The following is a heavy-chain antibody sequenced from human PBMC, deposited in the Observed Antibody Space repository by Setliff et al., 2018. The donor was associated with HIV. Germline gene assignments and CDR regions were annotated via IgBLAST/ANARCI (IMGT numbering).Heavy chain of an antibody. V-gene: IGHV4-39*01. CDR3: ARQYGAVKSVVTVVAKYFPH. Sequence: SETLSLTCNVSGGSIRSSSYYWGWIRQPPGKGLEWLGSIYYRGSTYYNPSLKSRLTLSVDTSKNHFPLKLTSVTAADTAVYYCARQYGAVKSVVTVVAKYFPHWGQGTLVTSPQ. CDR1: GGSIRSSSYY. CDR2: IYYRGST. D-gene: IGHD2-21*02. J-gene: IGHJ1*01.